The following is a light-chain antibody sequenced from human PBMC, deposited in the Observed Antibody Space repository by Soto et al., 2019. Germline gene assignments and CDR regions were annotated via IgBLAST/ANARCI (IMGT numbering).Light chain of an antibody. CDR3: MQCTHLPCT. J-gene: IGKJ1*01. CDR2: EVS. V-gene: IGKV2-30*02. CDR1: QSLIHSDGSTY. Sequence: DVVMTQSPLSLPATLGETASISCTSSQSLIHSDGSTYLSWFQQKPVQSPRRLIYEVSDRDSGVPEKFSGSGSCIDFTLKSSRVEAEDFGVYYCMQCTHLPCTFGQGTEVDIK.